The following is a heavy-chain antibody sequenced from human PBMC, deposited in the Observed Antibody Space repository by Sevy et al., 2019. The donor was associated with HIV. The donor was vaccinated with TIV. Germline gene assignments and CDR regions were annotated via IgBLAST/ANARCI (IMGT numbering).Heavy chain of an antibody. D-gene: IGHD3-10*01. CDR3: AKEGKKRSATGDFDC. CDR1: GFTFSSYA. V-gene: IGHV3-23*01. Sequence: GGSLRLSCAASGFTFSSYAMRWVRQAPGKGLEWVSGISGSGGSTYYADSVKGRFTISRDNSKNTLYMQMNSLRAEDTAVYYCAKEGKKRSATGDFDCWGQGTLVTVSS. J-gene: IGHJ4*02. CDR2: ISGSGGST.